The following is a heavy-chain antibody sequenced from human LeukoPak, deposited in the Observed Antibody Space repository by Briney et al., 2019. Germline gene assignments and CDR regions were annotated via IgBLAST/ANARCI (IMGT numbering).Heavy chain of an antibody. CDR2: INHSGST. V-gene: IGHV4-34*01. Sequence: PSETLSLTCAVYGGSFSGYYWSWIRQPPGKGLEWIGEINHSGSTYYNPSLKSRVTISVDTSKNQFSLKLSSVTAADTTVYYCARLYPPYYMDVWGKGTTVTISS. D-gene: IGHD2-2*01. CDR1: GGSFSGYY. CDR3: ARLYPPYYMDV. J-gene: IGHJ6*03.